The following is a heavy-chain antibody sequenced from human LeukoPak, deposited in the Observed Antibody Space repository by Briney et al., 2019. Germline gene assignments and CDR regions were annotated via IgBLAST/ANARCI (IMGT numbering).Heavy chain of an antibody. CDR1: GGSISSYY. CDR3: ARTVGRDYYYYYYMDV. CDR2: IYCSGST. D-gene: IGHD1-14*01. V-gene: IGHV4-59*01. Sequence: PSETLSLTCTVSGGSISSYYWSWIRQPPGKGLEWIGYIYCSGSTNYNPSLKSRVTISVDTSKNQFSLKLSSVTAADTAVYYCARTVGRDYYYYYYMDVWGKGTTVTVSS. J-gene: IGHJ6*03.